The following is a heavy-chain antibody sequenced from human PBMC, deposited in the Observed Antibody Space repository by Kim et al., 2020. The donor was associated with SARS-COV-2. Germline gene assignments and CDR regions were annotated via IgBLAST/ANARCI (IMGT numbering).Heavy chain of an antibody. CDR3: ARVLHLGFAQLWHADY. V-gene: IGHV1-46*01. CDR1: GYTFTNYY. Sequence: ASVKVSCKASGYTFTNYYIHWVRQAPGQGLEWMGIINPSGGSTSYAQKFQGRVTMTRDTSTSTVYMELSSLRSEDTAVYYCARVLHLGFAQLWHADYWGQGTLVTVSS. D-gene: IGHD5-18*01. CDR2: INPSGGST. J-gene: IGHJ4*02.